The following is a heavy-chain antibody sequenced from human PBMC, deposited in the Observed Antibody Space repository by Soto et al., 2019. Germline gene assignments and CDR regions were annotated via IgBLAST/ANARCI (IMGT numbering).Heavy chain of an antibody. CDR3: ARAWGRVFDY. Sequence: SETLSLTCTVSGGSISGYYWSWIRQPPGKGLEWIGYMYNTGSTVYNPSFKSRVTISVDTSKNQFSLKLSSVTAADTAVYYCARAWGRVFDYWGQGTLVTVSS. D-gene: IGHD2-15*01. CDR1: GGSISGYY. CDR2: MYNTGST. J-gene: IGHJ4*02. V-gene: IGHV4-59*01.